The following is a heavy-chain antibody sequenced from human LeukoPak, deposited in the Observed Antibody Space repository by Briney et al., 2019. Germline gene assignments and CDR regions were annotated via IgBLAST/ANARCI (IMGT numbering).Heavy chain of an antibody. CDR1: GGSISSSSYY. V-gene: IGHV4-39*07. J-gene: IGHJ4*02. CDR3: ARVSSGYYDILTGTFDY. Sequence: SETLSLTCTVSGGSISSSSYYWGWIRQPPGKGLEWIGSIYYSGSTYYNPSLKSRVTISVDTSKNQFSLKLSSVTAADTAVYYCARVSSGYYDILTGTFDYWGQGTLVTVSS. D-gene: IGHD3-9*01. CDR2: IYYSGST.